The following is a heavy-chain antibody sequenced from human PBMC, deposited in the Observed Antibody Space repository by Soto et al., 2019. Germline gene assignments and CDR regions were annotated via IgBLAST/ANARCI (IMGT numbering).Heavy chain of an antibody. J-gene: IGHJ2*01. D-gene: IGHD2-21*01. CDR3: PSFFFKAEDGIRDL. Sequence: WARQAKGKGLEWVAVISGSGGSTYYADSVKGRFTISSDNSKNTLYLQMSSLTAEYTSVVYCPSFFFKAEDGIRDL. V-gene: IGHV3-23*01. CDR2: ISGSGGST.